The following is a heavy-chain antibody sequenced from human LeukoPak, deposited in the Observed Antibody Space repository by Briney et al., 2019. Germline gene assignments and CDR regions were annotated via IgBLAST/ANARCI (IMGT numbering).Heavy chain of an antibody. D-gene: IGHD3-22*01. CDR3: AKDRTGYYYDSSGLFDY. J-gene: IGHJ4*02. Sequence: GGSLRLSCAASGFTFSSYGMHWVRQAPGKGREWVAVIWYDGSNKYYADSVKGRFTISRDNSKNTLYLQMNSLRAEDTAVYYCAKDRTGYYYDSSGLFDYWGQGTLVTVSS. CDR2: IWYDGSNK. CDR1: GFTFSSYG. V-gene: IGHV3-33*06.